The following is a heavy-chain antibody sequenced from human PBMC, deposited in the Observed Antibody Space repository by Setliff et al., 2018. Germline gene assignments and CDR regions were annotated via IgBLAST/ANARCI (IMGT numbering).Heavy chain of an antibody. CDR2: INPSGGST. D-gene: IGHD3-3*01. V-gene: IGHV1-46*01. CDR3: ARGRNYNFWSGYYNYYYYGMDV. J-gene: IGHJ6*02. Sequence: ASVKVSCKASGYTFTSYYMHWVRQAPGQGLEWMGIINPSGGSTSYAQKFQGRVTMTRDTSTSTVYMGLSSLRSEDTAVYYCARGRNYNFWSGYYNYYYYGMDVWGQGTTVTVSS. CDR1: GYTFTSYY.